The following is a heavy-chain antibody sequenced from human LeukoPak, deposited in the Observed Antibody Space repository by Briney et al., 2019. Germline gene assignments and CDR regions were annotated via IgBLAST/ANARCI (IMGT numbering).Heavy chain of an antibody. CDR1: GGSFSGYH. CDR3: ASLRERSYYARGFDY. D-gene: IGHD3-3*01. J-gene: IGHJ4*02. V-gene: IGHV4-34*12. CDR2: IIHRGST. Sequence: SETLSLTCVVYGGSFSGYHWSWIRQSPGKGLEWLGEIIHRGSTNYNPSLKSRVTISVDTSKNQFSLKLSSVTAADTAVYYCASLRERSYYARGFDYWGQGTLVTVSS.